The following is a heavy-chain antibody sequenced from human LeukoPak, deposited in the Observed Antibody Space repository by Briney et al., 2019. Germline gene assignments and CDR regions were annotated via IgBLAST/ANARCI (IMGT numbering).Heavy chain of an antibody. V-gene: IGHV4-59*01. CDR1: GGSISSYY. D-gene: IGHD7-27*01. Sequence: SETLSLTCTVSGGSISSYYWSWIRQLPGKGLEWIGYIYYSGSTKFNPSLKSRVTISVDTSINQFSLKLSSVTAADTAIYFCARAPPNWEDAFDIWGQGTMVTVSS. J-gene: IGHJ3*02. CDR3: ARAPPNWEDAFDI. CDR2: IYYSGST.